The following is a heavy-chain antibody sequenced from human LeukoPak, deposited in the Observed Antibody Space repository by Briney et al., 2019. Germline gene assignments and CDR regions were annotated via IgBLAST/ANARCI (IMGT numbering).Heavy chain of an antibody. Sequence: PSETLSLTCTVSGGSISSGGYYWSWIRQHPGKGLEWIGYIYYSGSTYYNPSLKSRVTISVDTSKNQFSLKLSSVTAADTAVYYCARAATPKYYDILTGYSPLYYFDYWGQGTLVTVSS. CDR2: IYYSGST. CDR1: GGSISSGGYY. CDR3: ARAATPKYYDILTGYSPLYYFDY. D-gene: IGHD3-9*01. J-gene: IGHJ4*02. V-gene: IGHV4-31*03.